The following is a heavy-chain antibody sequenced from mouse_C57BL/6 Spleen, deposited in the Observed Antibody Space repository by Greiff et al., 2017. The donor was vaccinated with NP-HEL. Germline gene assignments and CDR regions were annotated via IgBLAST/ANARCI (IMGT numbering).Heavy chain of an antibody. Sequence: QVQLKQSGAELVRPGASVKLSCKASGYTFTDYYINWVKQRPGQGLEWIARIYPGSGNTYYNEKFKRKATLTAEKSSSTAYMQLSSLTSEDSAVYCCARGNWDHWYFDVWGTGTTVTVSS. CDR3: ARGNWDHWYFDV. CDR1: GYTFTDYY. D-gene: IGHD4-1*01. J-gene: IGHJ1*03. CDR2: IYPGSGNT. V-gene: IGHV1-76*01.